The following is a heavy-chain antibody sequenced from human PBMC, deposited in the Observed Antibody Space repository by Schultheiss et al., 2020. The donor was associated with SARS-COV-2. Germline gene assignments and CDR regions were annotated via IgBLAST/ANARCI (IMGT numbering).Heavy chain of an antibody. CDR3: ARSTGGSYPEYDY. V-gene: IGHV3-74*01. D-gene: IGHD1-26*01. CDR1: GFTFSSYS. Sequence: SCAASGFTFSSYSMNWVRQAPGKGLEWVSGINPDGSSTGYADSAKGRFTISRDNAKNTRYLQMSSLRAEDTTVYYCARSTGGSYPEYDYWGQGTLVTVSS. CDR2: INPDGSST. J-gene: IGHJ4*02.